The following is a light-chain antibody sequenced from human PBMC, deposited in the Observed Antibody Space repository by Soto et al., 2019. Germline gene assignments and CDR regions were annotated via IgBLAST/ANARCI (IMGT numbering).Light chain of an antibody. CDR2: GAS. CDR1: QSVSSY. CDR3: QQYGSSPFT. V-gene: IGKV3-20*01. Sequence: EIVLTQSPDTLSLSPGERATLSCRASQSVSSYLAWYQQKPGQAPRLLIYGASNRATGIPDRLSGSGSGTDFTLIISRLEPEDVAVYYCQQYGSSPFTFGPGTKVDLK. J-gene: IGKJ3*01.